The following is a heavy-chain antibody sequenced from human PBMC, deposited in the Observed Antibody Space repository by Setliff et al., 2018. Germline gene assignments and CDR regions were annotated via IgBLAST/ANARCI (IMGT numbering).Heavy chain of an antibody. J-gene: IGHJ4*02. D-gene: IGHD2-15*01. CDR2: IWYDGNNK. CDR1: GFTFSTYR. V-gene: IGHV3-33*08. CDR3: ASSCRGTSCYAGLDY. Sequence: GGSLRLSCAASGFTFSTYRMHWVRQAPGKGLEWVAVIWYDGNNKYYADSVKGRFTISRDNSKNTLYLQMNSLRAEDTAVYYCASSCRGTSCYAGLDYWGQGTLVTVSS.